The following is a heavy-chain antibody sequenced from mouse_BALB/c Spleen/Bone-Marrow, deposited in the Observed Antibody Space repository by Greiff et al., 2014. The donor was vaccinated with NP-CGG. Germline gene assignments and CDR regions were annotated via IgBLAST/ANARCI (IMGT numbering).Heavy chain of an antibody. D-gene: IGHD2-1*01. CDR1: GFTFSNYG. CDR3: VRGNYGNYVDYFDF. CDR2: INSNGGST. J-gene: IGHJ2*01. Sequence: DVKLQESGGGLVQPGGSLKLSCAASGFTFSNYGVSWVRQTPDKRLELVATINSNGGSTYYPDSVKGRFTISRDTAKNTLYLQMSSLKSEETAMYYCVRGNYGNYVDYFDFWGQATTLTVSS. V-gene: IGHV5-6-3*01.